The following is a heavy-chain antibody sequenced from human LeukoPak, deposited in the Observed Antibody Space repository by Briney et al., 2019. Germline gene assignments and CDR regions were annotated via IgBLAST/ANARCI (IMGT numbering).Heavy chain of an antibody. D-gene: IGHD2-15*01. CDR3: ARDGGLAYSGEFDY. CDR1: GGSISNYY. Sequence: SETLSLTCTVSGGSISNYYWSWIRQPPGKGLEWIGSIYHSGSTYYNPSLKSRVTISVDTSKNQFSLKLSSVTAADTAVYYCARDGGLAYSGEFDYWGQGTLVTVSS. CDR2: IYHSGST. J-gene: IGHJ4*02. V-gene: IGHV4-38-2*02.